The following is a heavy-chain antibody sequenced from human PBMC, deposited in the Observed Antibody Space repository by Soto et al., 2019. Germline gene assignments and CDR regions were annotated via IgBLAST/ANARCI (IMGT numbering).Heavy chain of an antibody. CDR2: IYYSGST. Sequence: QVQLQESGPGLVKPSETLSLTCTVSGGSISSYYWSWIRQPPGKGLEWIGYIYYSGSTNYNPSLKSRVTISVDTSKNQFSLKLSSVTAADTAVYYCARHWVTVVTPGWYFDLWGRGTLVTVSS. D-gene: IGHD2-21*02. CDR3: ARHWVTVVTPGWYFDL. CDR1: GGSISSYY. V-gene: IGHV4-59*08. J-gene: IGHJ2*01.